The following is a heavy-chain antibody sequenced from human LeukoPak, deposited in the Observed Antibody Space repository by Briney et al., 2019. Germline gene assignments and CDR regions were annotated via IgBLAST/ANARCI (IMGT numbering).Heavy chain of an antibody. Sequence: ASVKVSCKASRYTFTSYGFSWVRQATGQGLEWMGWMNPNSSNTGYAQKFQGRVTITRNTSISTAYMELSSLRSEDTAVYYCARGFENCSSTSCYRGRFDPWGQGTLVTVSP. CDR3: ARGFENCSSTSCYRGRFDP. D-gene: IGHD2-2*02. V-gene: IGHV1-8*03. CDR2: MNPNSSNT. J-gene: IGHJ5*02. CDR1: RYTFTSYG.